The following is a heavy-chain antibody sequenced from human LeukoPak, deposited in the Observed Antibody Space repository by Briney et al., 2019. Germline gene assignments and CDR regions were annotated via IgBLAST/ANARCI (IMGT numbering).Heavy chain of an antibody. V-gene: IGHV5-51*01. Sequence: GESLKISCKGSGYSFTSYWIGWVRQMPGKGLEWMGIIYPGDSDTRYSPSFQGQVTISADKSISTAYLQWSSLKASDTAMYYCARHSRYDFWSGYYMDVWSKGTTVTVSS. J-gene: IGHJ6*03. CDR3: ARHSRYDFWSGYYMDV. CDR1: GYSFTSYW. D-gene: IGHD3-3*01. CDR2: IYPGDSDT.